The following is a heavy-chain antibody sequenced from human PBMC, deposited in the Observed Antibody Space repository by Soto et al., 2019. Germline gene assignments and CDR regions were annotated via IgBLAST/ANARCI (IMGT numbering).Heavy chain of an antibody. Sequence: AASVKVSFKASGYTFSIYYIHWVRLAPGQGLEWMGVIDPSGGRTYYAQNFQGRITLTRDTSASTVYMELSSLRSEDTAVYYCARLLAPYCGGDCYSGFDYWGQGTQVTVSS. CDR3: ARLLAPYCGGDCYSGFDY. CDR2: IDPSGGRT. D-gene: IGHD2-21*02. V-gene: IGHV1-46*01. CDR1: GYTFSIYY. J-gene: IGHJ4*02.